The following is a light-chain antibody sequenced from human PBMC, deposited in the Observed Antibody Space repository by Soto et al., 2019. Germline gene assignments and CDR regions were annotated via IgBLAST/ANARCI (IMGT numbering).Light chain of an antibody. CDR1: QSISTY. CDR2: DAS. J-gene: IGKJ1*01. CDR3: QQGFSLPWT. V-gene: IGKV1-39*01. Sequence: IQMTQSPSSLSASVGNRVTITCRASQSISTYLNWYQKKPGKAPNLLIYDASRLQSGVPSRFSGSGGGTDFALNISSLQADDFGTYYCQQGFSLPWTFGQGTKVDIK.